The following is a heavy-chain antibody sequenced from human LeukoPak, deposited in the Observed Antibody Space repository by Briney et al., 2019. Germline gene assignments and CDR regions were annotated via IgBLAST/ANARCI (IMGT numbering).Heavy chain of an antibody. J-gene: IGHJ4*02. Sequence: PGGSLRRSCAASGFTFSSYAMSWVRQAPGKWLEWVSAIGGSGGSTYYADSVKGRFTISRDNSKNTLYLQMNSLRAEDTAVYYCARGYCSGGSCYSDWGQGTLVTVSS. CDR2: IGGSGGST. V-gene: IGHV3-23*01. D-gene: IGHD2-15*01. CDR1: GFTFSSYA. CDR3: ARGYCSGGSCYSD.